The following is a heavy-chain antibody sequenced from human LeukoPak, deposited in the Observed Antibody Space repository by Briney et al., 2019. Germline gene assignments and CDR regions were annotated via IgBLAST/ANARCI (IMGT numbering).Heavy chain of an antibody. CDR2: INPSGGST. CDR1: GYTFINYD. D-gene: IGHD3-3*01. Sequence: ASVTVSFKASGYTFINYDIRWVRQAPGQGLEWMGIINPSGGSTSYTQKFQGRVTMTRDTSTSTVYMELSSLRSEDTAVYYCAREGFPPKISDFWSGLGPYYYYGMDVWGQGTTVTVSS. CDR3: AREGFPPKISDFWSGLGPYYYYGMDV. V-gene: IGHV1-46*01. J-gene: IGHJ6*02.